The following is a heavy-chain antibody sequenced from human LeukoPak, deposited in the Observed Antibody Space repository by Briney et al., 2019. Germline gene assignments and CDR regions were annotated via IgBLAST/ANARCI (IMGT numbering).Heavy chain of an antibody. CDR3: ARDVAGYCSGGSCHDY. Sequence: ASVKVSCKASGYTFTGYYMHWVRQDPGQGLEWMGWINPNSGGTNYAQKFQGRVTMTRDTSISTAYMELSRLRSDDTAVYYCARDVAGYCSGGSCHDYWGQGTLVTVSS. CDR1: GYTFTGYY. D-gene: IGHD2-15*01. CDR2: INPNSGGT. V-gene: IGHV1-2*02. J-gene: IGHJ4*02.